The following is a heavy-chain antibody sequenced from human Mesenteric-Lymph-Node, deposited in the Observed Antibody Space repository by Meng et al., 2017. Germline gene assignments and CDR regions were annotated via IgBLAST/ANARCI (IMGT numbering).Heavy chain of an antibody. D-gene: IGHD3-22*01. CDR1: GYTFTSYY. CDR3: ARSLDTSGHAYFDY. Sequence: QVQLVQSGAEVKKPGASVRVFCKASGYTFTSYYIYWVRQAPGQGLEWMGIIDSGGGYTSYAQKFRGRVTMTRDTSTNTVYMELSSLRFEDTAVFYCARSLDTSGHAYFDYWGQGTLVTVSS. CDR2: IDSGGGYT. J-gene: IGHJ4*02. V-gene: IGHV1-46*01.